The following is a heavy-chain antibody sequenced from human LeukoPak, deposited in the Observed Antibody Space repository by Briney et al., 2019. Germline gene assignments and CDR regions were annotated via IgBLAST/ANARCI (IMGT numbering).Heavy chain of an antibody. CDR2: IYPGDSDT. CDR1: GYGFNSYW. CDR3: ARHTTVGGSLRFDY. V-gene: IGHV5-51*01. J-gene: IGHJ4*02. D-gene: IGHD4-23*01. Sequence: GGSLKISFQGSGYGFNSYWIGWVRQMPGKGLEYMGIIYPGDSDTRYSQSFQGQGTISADRSITTAYLQWSSLKASDTAMYYCARHTTVGGSLRFDYWGQGTLVNVSS.